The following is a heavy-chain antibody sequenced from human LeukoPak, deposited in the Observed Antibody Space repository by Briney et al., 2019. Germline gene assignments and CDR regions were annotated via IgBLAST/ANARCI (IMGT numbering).Heavy chain of an antibody. J-gene: IGHJ6*04. CDR3: ARDPAYYYDSSGVV. Sequence: GGSLRLSCAGSGFTFRNYEMSWVRQAPGKGLEWVSHISRDGSTVYYRDSVKGRFTISRDNAKNSLYLQMNSLRAEDTAVYYCARDPAYYYDSSGVVWGKGTTVTVSS. V-gene: IGHV3-48*03. CDR2: ISRDGSTV. D-gene: IGHD3-22*01. CDR1: GFTFRNYE.